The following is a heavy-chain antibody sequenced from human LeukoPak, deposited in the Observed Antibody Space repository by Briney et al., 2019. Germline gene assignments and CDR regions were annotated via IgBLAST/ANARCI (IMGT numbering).Heavy chain of an antibody. CDR3: ARDNTVSGYYELGY. CDR1: GFSVSSNY. CDR2: ISNHGTT. V-gene: IGHV3-53*01. J-gene: IGHJ4*02. Sequence: GGSLRLSCAASGFSVSSNYMSWVRQAPGMGLECVSVISNHGTTYYADSVKGRFSISRDNSKNTVFLQMTSLSAEDTAVYYCARDNTVSGYYELGYWGQGTLVTVSS. D-gene: IGHD3-22*01.